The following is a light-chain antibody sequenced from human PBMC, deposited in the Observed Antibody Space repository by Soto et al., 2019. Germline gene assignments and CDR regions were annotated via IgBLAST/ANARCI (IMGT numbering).Light chain of an antibody. J-gene: IGLJ1*01. CDR3: SSYTSSRTLLYV. V-gene: IGLV2-14*01. CDR2: EVT. Sequence: QSALTQPASVSGSPGQSITISCTGTSSDVGGYNRVSWYQQHPGKAPKLMIYEVTNRPSGVSIRFSGSKSGNTASLTISGLQPEDEADYYCSSYTSSRTLLYVFGTGTKLTVL. CDR1: SSDVGGYNR.